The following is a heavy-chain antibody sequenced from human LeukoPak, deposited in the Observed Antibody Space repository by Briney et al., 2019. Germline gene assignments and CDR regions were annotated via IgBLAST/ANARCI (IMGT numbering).Heavy chain of an antibody. Sequence: SETLSLTCTVSGGSLSSYYWSWIRQPPGKGLEWSGEINQSGSTNYNPSLKSRVTISVDTSKNQFSLKLSSVTAAATAVFYCAREPYDYGDRPFGYWGQGTLVTVSS. CDR2: INQSGST. V-gene: IGHV4-34*01. CDR1: GGSLSSYY. J-gene: IGHJ4*02. D-gene: IGHD4-17*01. CDR3: AREPYDYGDRPFGY.